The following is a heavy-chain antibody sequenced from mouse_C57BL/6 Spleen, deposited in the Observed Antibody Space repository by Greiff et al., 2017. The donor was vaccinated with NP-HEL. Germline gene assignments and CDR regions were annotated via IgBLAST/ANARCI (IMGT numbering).Heavy chain of an antibody. Sequence: VQLQQSDAELVKPGASVKISCKVSGYTFTDHTIHWVKQRPEQGLAWIGYIYPRDGSTKYNEKFKGTATLTADKSSSTAYMQLNSLSSEDAAVYLCARSAGYDDVDYWGQGTTPTVAP. CDR1: GYTFTDHT. V-gene: IGHV1-78*01. J-gene: IGHJ2*01. D-gene: IGHD3-2*02. CDR3: ARSAGYDDVDY. CDR2: IYPRDGST.